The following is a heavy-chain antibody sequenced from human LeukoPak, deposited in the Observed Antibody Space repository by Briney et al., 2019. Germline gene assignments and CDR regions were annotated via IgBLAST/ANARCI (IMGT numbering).Heavy chain of an antibody. CDR2: ISSSSSYI. D-gene: IGHD5-24*01. CDR1: GFTFSSYA. J-gene: IGHJ3*02. V-gene: IGHV3-21*01. CDR3: ALDGYSNDAFDI. Sequence: PGRSLRLSCAASGFTFSSYAMHWVRQAPGKGLEWVSSISSSSSYIYYADSVKGRFTISRDNAKNSLYLQMNSLRAEDTAVYYCALDGYSNDAFDIWSQGTMVTVSS.